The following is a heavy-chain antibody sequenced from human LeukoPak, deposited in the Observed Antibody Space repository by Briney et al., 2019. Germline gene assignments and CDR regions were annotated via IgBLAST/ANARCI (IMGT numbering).Heavy chain of an antibody. J-gene: IGHJ1*01. D-gene: IGHD1-14*01. CDR2: IIPIFGTA. V-gene: IGHV1-69*05. Sequence: SVKVSCKASGGTFSSYAISWVRQAPGQGLEWMGRIIPIFGTANYAQKFQGRVTITTDESTSTAYMELSSLRSEDTTVYYCASTHRGYFQHWGQGTLVTVSS. CDR1: GGTFSSYA. CDR3: ASTHRGYFQH.